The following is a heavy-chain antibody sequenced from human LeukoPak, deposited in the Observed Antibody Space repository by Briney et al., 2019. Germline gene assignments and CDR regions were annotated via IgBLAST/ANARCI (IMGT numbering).Heavy chain of an antibody. CDR2: IYHSGST. D-gene: IGHD3-22*01. CDR1: GGSISSSNW. J-gene: IGHJ4*02. Sequence: SETLSLTCAVSGGSISSSNWWSWVRQPPGKGLEWIGEIYHSGSTNYNPSLKSRVTISVDKSKNQFSLKLSSVTAADTAVYYCARDLGYDSRGYYPGTFDYWGQGTLVTVSS. V-gene: IGHV4-4*02. CDR3: ARDLGYDSRGYYPGTFDY.